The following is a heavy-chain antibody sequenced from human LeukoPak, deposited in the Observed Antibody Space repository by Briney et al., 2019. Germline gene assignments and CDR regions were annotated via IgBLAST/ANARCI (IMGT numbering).Heavy chain of an antibody. J-gene: IGHJ6*03. Sequence: SETLSLTCTVSGGSISSYYWSWIRQPPGKGLEWIGYIYYSGSTNYNPSLKSRVTISVDTSKNQFSLKLSSVTAADTAVYYCARTKYYMDVWGKGTTVTISS. CDR2: IYYSGST. CDR3: ARTKYYMDV. CDR1: GGSISSYY. V-gene: IGHV4-59*01.